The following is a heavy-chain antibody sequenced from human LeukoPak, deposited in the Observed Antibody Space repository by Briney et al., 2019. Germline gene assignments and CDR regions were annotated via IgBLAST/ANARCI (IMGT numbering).Heavy chain of an antibody. Sequence: KPSETLSLTCTVSGGSISSYYWSWIRQPPGKGLEWIGYIYYTGSTNYNPSLKSRVTISVDTSKNQFSLILNSVTAADTAVYYCAKGHKENTLDAFDIWGQGTMVTVSS. J-gene: IGHJ3*02. CDR1: GGSISSYY. CDR2: IYYTGST. CDR3: AKGHKENTLDAFDI. D-gene: IGHD2/OR15-2a*01. V-gene: IGHV4-59*01.